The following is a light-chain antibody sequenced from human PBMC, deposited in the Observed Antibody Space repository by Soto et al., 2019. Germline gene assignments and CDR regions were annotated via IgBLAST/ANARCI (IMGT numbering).Light chain of an antibody. Sequence: EIVLTQSPGTLSLSRGDRATLSCRASQSVSSDYLAWYQQKPGQAPRLLIFGASIRATGISDRFGGSGSGTDFNLTISRLEPEDFAVYYCQQYGSSPITFGPGTKVDIK. V-gene: IGKV3-20*01. CDR1: QSVSSDY. CDR3: QQYGSSPIT. CDR2: GAS. J-gene: IGKJ3*01.